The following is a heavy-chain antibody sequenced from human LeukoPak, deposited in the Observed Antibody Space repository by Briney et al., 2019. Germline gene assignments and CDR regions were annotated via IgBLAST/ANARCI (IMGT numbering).Heavy chain of an antibody. Sequence: SVKVSCKASGGTFSSYAISWVRQAPGQGLEWMGRIIPILGIANYAQKFQGRVTITADKSTSTAYMELSSLRSEDTAVYYCARERFDSSGNYFHYWGQGTLDTVSS. CDR3: ARERFDSSGNYFHY. D-gene: IGHD3-22*01. CDR2: IIPILGIA. V-gene: IGHV1-69*04. J-gene: IGHJ4*02. CDR1: GGTFSSYA.